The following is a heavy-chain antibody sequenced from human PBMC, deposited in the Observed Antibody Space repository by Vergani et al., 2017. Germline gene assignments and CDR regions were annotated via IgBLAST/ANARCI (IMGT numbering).Heavy chain of an antibody. CDR2: IIPIFGTA. Sequence: QVQLVQSGAEVKKPGSSVKVSCKASGGTFSSYAISWVRQAPGQGLEWMGRIIPIFGTANYAQKFQGRVTITADESTSTAYMELSSLRSEDTAVYYCARGXYDSSGYYSGAFDIWGQGTMVTVSS. CDR1: GGTFSSYA. V-gene: IGHV1-69*13. CDR3: ARGXYDSSGYYSGAFDI. D-gene: IGHD3-22*01. J-gene: IGHJ3*02.